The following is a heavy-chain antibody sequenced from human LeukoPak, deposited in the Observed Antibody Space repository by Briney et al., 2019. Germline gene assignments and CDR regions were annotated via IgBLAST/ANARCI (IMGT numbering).Heavy chain of an antibody. CDR3: ARAGYGSGSDWFDP. Sequence: PGGSLRLSCAASGFTVSSNYMSWVRQAPGKGLEWVSVIYSGGSTYYADSVKGRFTISRDNSKNTLYLQMNSLRAEDTAVYYCARAGYGSGSDWFDPWGQGTLVTVSS. J-gene: IGHJ5*02. D-gene: IGHD3-10*01. CDR1: GFTVSSNY. CDR2: IYSGGST. V-gene: IGHV3-66*01.